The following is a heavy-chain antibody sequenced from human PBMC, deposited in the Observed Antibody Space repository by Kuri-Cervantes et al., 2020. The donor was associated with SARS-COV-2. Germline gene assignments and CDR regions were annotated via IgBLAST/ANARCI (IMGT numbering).Heavy chain of an antibody. J-gene: IGHJ6*03. CDR2: IWYDGSNK. Sequence: GESLKISCAASGFTFSSYGMHWVRQAPGKGLEWVAVIWYDGSNKYYADSVKGRFTISRDNSKNTLYLQMNSLRAEDTAVYYCAKDRYNYYYYMDVWGKGTTVTVSS. CDR1: GFTFSSYG. D-gene: IGHD1-14*01. V-gene: IGHV3-33*06. CDR3: AKDRYNYYYYMDV.